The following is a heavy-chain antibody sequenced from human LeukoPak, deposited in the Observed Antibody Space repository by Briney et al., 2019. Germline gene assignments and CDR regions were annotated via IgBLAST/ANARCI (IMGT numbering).Heavy chain of an antibody. Sequence: PGGSLRLSCAASGFTFSSYAMSWVRQAPGKGLEWVSGISGSGDNTYYADSVKGRFTISRDNSKNTLYLQMNSLRAEDTAVYYCARDPGTIGSYGFYYYGMDVWGQGTTVTVSS. V-gene: IGHV3-23*01. CDR1: GFTFSSYA. D-gene: IGHD1-26*01. CDR2: ISGSGDNT. J-gene: IGHJ6*02. CDR3: ARDPGTIGSYGFYYYGMDV.